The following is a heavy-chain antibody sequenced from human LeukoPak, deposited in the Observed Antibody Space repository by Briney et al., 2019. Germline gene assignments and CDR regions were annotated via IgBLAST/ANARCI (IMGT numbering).Heavy chain of an antibody. CDR1: SGSFSDYY. V-gene: IGHV4-34*01. CDR3: ATDSIVGATEDV. Sequence: SETLSLTCDVYSGSFSDYYWTWIRQPPGKGLEWIGEIHPSGSTNYNPPLQSRVTISIDTSKNQFSLKLSSVTAADTAVYYCATDSIVGATEDVWGQGTTVTVSS. D-gene: IGHD1-26*01. CDR2: IHPSGST. J-gene: IGHJ6*02.